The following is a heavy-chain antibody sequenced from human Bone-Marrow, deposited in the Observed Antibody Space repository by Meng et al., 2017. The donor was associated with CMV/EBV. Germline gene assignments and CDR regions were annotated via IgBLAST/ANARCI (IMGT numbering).Heavy chain of an antibody. V-gene: IGHV3-48*03. CDR2: ITSRGDSE. Sequence: GESLKISCVASAFTFSSFEMNWVRQAPGKGLEWVSYITSRGDSEYYADSVKGRFTISRDNAKNSLYLQMNSLRAEDTAVYYCARGCSSTSCYYYYYGMDVWGPGNTVNVAS. CDR1: AFTFSSFE. D-gene: IGHD2-2*01. J-gene: IGHJ6*02. CDR3: ARGCSSTSCYYYYYGMDV.